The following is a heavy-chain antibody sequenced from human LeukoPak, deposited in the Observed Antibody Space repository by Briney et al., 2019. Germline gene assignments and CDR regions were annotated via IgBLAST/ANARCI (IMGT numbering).Heavy chain of an antibody. CDR3: ARQLWVGGPYFDY. CDR1: GYTLTSYA. D-gene: IGHD3-10*01. V-gene: IGHV1-3*01. J-gene: IGHJ4*02. Sequence: WASVKVSCKASGYTLTSYAMHWVRQAPGQRLEWMGWINAGNGNTKYSQKFQGRVTITRDTSASTAYMELSSLRSEDTAVYYCARQLWVGGPYFDYWGQGTLVTVSS. CDR2: INAGNGNT.